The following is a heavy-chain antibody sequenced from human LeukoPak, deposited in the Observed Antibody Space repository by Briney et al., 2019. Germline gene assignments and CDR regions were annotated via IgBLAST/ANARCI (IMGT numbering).Heavy chain of an antibody. J-gene: IGHJ5*02. CDR1: GDSASSNSVT. CDR2: TYYRSTWYN. CDR3: ARRLTQYDCFDP. V-gene: IGHV6-1*01. Sequence: SQTLSLTCAISGDSASSNSVTWNWIRQTPSRGLEWLGRTYYRSTWYNDYAVSVRGRITVNPDTSKNQFSLHLNSVTPEDTAVYYCARRLTQYDCFDPWGQGILVTVSS. D-gene: IGHD2-2*01.